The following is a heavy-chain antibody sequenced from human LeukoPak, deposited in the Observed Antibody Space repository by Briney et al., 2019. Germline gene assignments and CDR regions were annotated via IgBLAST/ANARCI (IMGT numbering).Heavy chain of an antibody. V-gene: IGHV1-18*01. D-gene: IGHD3-10*01. Sequence: VASVKVSCKASGYTSTSYGISWVRQAPGQGLEWMGWISAYNGNTNYAQKLQGRVTMTTDTSTSTAYMELRSLRSDDTAVYYCARDAPMVRGVITYNWFDPWGQGTLVTVSS. CDR1: GYTSTSYG. CDR3: ARDAPMVRGVITYNWFDP. CDR2: ISAYNGNT. J-gene: IGHJ5*02.